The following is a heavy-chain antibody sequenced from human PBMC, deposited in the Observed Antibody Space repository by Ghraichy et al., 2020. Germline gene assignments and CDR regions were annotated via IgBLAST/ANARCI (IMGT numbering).Heavy chain of an antibody. D-gene: IGHD5-18*01. J-gene: IGHJ4*02. Sequence: GGSLRLSCAASGFTFSSYAMHWVRQAPGKGLEYVSAISSNGGSTYYANSVKGRFTISRDNSKNTLYLQMGSLRAEDMAVYYCARDPAHQQILDSYGPVYFDYWGQGTLVTVSS. CDR2: ISSNGGST. CDR3: ARDPAHQQILDSYGPVYFDY. CDR1: GFTFSSYA. V-gene: IGHV3-64*01.